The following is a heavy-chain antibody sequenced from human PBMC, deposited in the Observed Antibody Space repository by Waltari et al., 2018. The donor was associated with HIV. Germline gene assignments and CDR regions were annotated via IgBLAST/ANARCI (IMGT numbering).Heavy chain of an antibody. Sequence: QVQLVQSGAVVKKPGASVKVSCKTSGSTFSDKSIHWMRQAPGQGPEWMGWINPNSGGTNYAQRFRDRVTLTRDTHISTVFMDLSRLASDDTAVYYCARVPQGRLGELSTYYFDYWGQGSLVIVSS. CDR3: ARVPQGRLGELSTYYFDY. V-gene: IGHV1-2*02. J-gene: IGHJ4*02. CDR2: INPNSGGT. D-gene: IGHD3-16*01. CDR1: GSTFSDKS.